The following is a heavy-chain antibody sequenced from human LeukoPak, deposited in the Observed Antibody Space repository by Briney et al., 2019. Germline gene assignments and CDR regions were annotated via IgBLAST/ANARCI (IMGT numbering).Heavy chain of an antibody. CDR1: GITLSNYG. J-gene: IGHJ4*02. CDR3: AKRGVVIRVILVGFHREAYYFDS. V-gene: IGHV3-23*01. D-gene: IGHD2-21*01. CDR2: ISGSGGGT. Sequence: GGSLRLSCAVSGITLSNYGMSWVRQAPGKGLEWVAGISGSGGGTNYADSVEGRVTISRENPKNTLFLQMNSLRAEDTAVYFCAKRGVVIRVILVGFHREAYYFDSWGQGALVTVSS.